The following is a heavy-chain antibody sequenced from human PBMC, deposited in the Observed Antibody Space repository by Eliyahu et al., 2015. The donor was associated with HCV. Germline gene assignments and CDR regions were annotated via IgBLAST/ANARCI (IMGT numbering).Heavy chain of an antibody. Sequence: QVQLVQSGAEVKKPGASVKVSCKVXGYXXXELSMHWVRQAPGKGLEWMGGFDPEDGETIYAQKFQGRVTMTEDTSTDTAYMELSSLRSEDTAVYYCATDLSKWGTTRYYFDYWGQGTLVTVSS. J-gene: IGHJ4*02. V-gene: IGHV1-24*01. D-gene: IGHD2/OR15-2a*01. CDR1: GYXXXELS. CDR2: FDPEDGET. CDR3: ATDLSKWGTTRYYFDY.